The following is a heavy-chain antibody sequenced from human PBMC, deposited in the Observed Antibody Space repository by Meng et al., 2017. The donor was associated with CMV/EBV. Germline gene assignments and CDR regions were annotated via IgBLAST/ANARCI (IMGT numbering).Heavy chain of an antibody. CDR3: ARRPGIRSGSYYNWFDP. D-gene: IGHD1-26*01. CDR2: IIPILGIA. Sequence: SVKVSCKASGGTFSSYTISWVRQAPGQGLEWMGRIIPILGIANYAQKFQGRVTITADKSTSTAYMELSSLRPGDTAVYYCARRPGIRSGSYYNWFDPWGQGTLVTVSS. CDR1: GGTFSSYT. V-gene: IGHV1-69*02. J-gene: IGHJ5*02.